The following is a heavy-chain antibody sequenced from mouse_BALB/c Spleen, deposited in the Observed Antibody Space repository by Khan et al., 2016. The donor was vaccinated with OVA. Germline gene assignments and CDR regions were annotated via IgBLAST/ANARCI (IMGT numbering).Heavy chain of an antibody. CDR3: ARDYYGSHFDY. V-gene: IGHV9-2-1*01. Sequence: QIQLVQSGPELKKPGETVKISCKASGYTFTDYSMHWVKQAPGKGLKWMGWINTETGEPTYADDFKGRFAFSLETSASTAYLQINNLKNEDTATYFWARDYYGSHFDYWGQGTTLTVSS. CDR2: INTETGEP. CDR1: GYTFTDYS. D-gene: IGHD1-1*01. J-gene: IGHJ2*01.